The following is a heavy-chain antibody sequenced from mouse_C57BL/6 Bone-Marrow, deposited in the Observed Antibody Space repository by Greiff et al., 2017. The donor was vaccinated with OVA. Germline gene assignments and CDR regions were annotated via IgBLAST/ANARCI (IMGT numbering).Heavy chain of an antibody. V-gene: IGHV1-63*01. Sequence: QVQLQQSGAELVRPGTSVKMSCKASGYTFTNYWIGWAKQRPGHGLEWIGDIYPGGGYTNYNEKIKGKATLTADKSSSTAYMQFSSLTSEDSAIYYCARCRYDGADYWGQGTSVTVSS. D-gene: IGHD2-12*01. J-gene: IGHJ4*01. CDR2: IYPGGGYT. CDR1: GYTFTNYW. CDR3: ARCRYDGADY.